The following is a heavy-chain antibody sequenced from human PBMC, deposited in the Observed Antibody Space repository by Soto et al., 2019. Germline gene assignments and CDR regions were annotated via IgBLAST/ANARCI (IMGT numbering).Heavy chain of an antibody. V-gene: IGHV4-31*03. J-gene: IGHJ5*02. CDR3: AGSVFP. CDR2: IYYSGST. Sequence: QVQLQESGPGLVKPSQTLSLTCTVSGGSISRGGYFWSWILQHPGKGLEWIGYIYYSGSTYYNPSLNSRVTISVDTSKNPFSLKLSSLTAADTTVYYCAGSVFPWGQGTLVTVSS. CDR1: GGSISRGGYF.